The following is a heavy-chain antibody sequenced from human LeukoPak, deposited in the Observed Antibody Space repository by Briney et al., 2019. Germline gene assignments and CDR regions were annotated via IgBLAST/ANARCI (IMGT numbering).Heavy chain of an antibody. CDR3: AGDLGATINFGEFDY. V-gene: IGHV1-18*01. J-gene: IGHJ4*02. Sequence: ASVKVSCKASGYTFTSYGISWVRQAPGQGLEWMGWISAYNGNTNYAQKLQGRVTMTTDTSTSTAYMELRSLRSDDTAVYYCAGDLGATINFGEFDYWGQGTLVTVSS. CDR2: ISAYNGNT. D-gene: IGHD1-26*01. CDR1: GYTFTSYG.